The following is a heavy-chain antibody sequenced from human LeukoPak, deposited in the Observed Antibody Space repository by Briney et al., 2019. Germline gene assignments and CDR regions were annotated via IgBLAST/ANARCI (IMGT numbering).Heavy chain of an antibody. CDR3: ARLNGAGAFDY. Sequence: GESLKISCRVSGYNFPTYWIAWIRQMPGKGLEWMGILYPADSHTTYSPSFQGQVTISADRSSSAAYLQWSSLKASDTAMYYCARLNGAGAFDYWGQGTPVTVSS. CDR2: LYPADSHT. D-gene: IGHD2-8*01. J-gene: IGHJ4*02. V-gene: IGHV5-51*01. CDR1: GYNFPTYW.